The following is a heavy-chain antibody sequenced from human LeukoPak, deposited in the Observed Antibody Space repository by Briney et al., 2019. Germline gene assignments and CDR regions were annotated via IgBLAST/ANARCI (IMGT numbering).Heavy chain of an antibody. V-gene: IGHV3-74*03. CDR2: INSDATTT. Sequence: PGGSLRLSCTASSFTINNFWMHWVRQGPGKGLEWVSRINSDATTTTYGDSVKGRFTASRDNAKNMVYLEMNSLRGDDTAVYYCARSGIGRAFDIWGQGATVTVSS. CDR3: ARSGIGRAFDI. J-gene: IGHJ3*02. D-gene: IGHD1-1*01. CDR1: SFTINNFW.